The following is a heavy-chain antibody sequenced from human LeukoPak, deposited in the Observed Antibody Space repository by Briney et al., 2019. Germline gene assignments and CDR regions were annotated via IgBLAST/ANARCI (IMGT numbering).Heavy chain of an antibody. V-gene: IGHV3-48*01. CDR1: GFTFSSYS. CDR2: IGSGSRTI. Sequence: PGGSLRLSCAASGFTFSSYSMNWVRRAPGKGLEWISYIGSGSRTIYYADSVKGRFTISRDNSKNTLYLQMNSLRAEDTAVYYCAKDAYYDYVWGSSPFGYYFDYWGQGTLVTVSS. J-gene: IGHJ4*02. D-gene: IGHD3-16*01. CDR3: AKDAYYDYVWGSSPFGYYFDY.